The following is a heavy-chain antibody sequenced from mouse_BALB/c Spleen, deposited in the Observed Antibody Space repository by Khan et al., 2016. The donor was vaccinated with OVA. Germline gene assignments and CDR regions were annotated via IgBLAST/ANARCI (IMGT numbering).Heavy chain of an antibody. CDR3: AGGGYGSPFAY. V-gene: IGHV1S127*01. CDR2: IDPSKSET. D-gene: IGHD1-1*01. CDR1: GYTFTSFW. Sequence: VQLQESGPELVRPGASVKMSCKASGYTFTSFWIHWVKQRPGQGLEWIGMIDPSKSETRLNQTFKDKATLNVDKSSNTAYMQLSRLTSEDSAVYYCAGGGYGSPFAYWGQGTLVTVSA. J-gene: IGHJ3*01.